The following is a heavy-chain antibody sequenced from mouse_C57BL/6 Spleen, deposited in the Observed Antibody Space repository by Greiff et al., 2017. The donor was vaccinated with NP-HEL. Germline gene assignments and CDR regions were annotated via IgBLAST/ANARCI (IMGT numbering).Heavy chain of an antibody. CDR1: GYSITSGYY. Sequence: EVKLMESGPGLVKPSQSLSLTCSVTGYSITSGYYWNWIRQFPGNKLEWMGYISYDGSNNYNPSLKNRISITRDTSKNQFFLKLNSVTAEDTATYYCARDPDYDAYFDYWGKGTTLTVSS. CDR2: ISYDGSN. CDR3: ARDPDYDAYFDY. D-gene: IGHD2-4*01. J-gene: IGHJ2*01. V-gene: IGHV3-6*01.